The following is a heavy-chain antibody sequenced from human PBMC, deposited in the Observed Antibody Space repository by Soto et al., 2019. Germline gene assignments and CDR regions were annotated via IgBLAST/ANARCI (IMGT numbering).Heavy chain of an antibody. Sequence: QVQLVESGGGVVQPGRSLRLSCAASGFTFSSYGMHWVRQAQGKGLEWVAVISYDGSNKYYADSVKGRFTISRDNSKNTLYLQMNSLRAEDTAVYYCAKDRGTGTIDYWGQGTLVTVSS. CDR1: GFTFSSYG. CDR2: ISYDGSNK. V-gene: IGHV3-30*18. D-gene: IGHD1-7*01. CDR3: AKDRGTGTIDY. J-gene: IGHJ4*02.